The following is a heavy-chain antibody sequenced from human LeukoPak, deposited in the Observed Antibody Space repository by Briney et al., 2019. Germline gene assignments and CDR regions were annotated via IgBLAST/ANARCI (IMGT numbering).Heavy chain of an antibody. J-gene: IGHJ4*02. Sequence: GGSLRLSCAASGFTFSSYGMHWVRQAPGKGLEWVAVIRYDGSNKYYADSVKGRFTISRDNSKNTLYLQMNSLRAEDTAVYYCAKEGGIAAAALPYYFDYWGQGTLVTVSS. CDR2: IRYDGSNK. V-gene: IGHV3-30*02. CDR3: AKEGGIAAAALPYYFDY. D-gene: IGHD6-13*01. CDR1: GFTFSSYG.